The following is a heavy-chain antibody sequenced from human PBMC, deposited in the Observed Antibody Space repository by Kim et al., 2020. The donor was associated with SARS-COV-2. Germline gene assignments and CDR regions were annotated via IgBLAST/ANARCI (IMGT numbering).Heavy chain of an antibody. Sequence: GGSLRLSCAASGFNFSSYAMSWVRQAPGKGLEWVSAISGSGGSTYYADSVKGRFTISRDNSKNTLYLQMNSLRAEDTAVYYCAKGEVTMVRGASHFDYWGQGTLVTVSS. J-gene: IGHJ4*02. V-gene: IGHV3-23*01. CDR3: AKGEVTMVRGASHFDY. CDR2: ISGSGGST. D-gene: IGHD3-10*01. CDR1: GFNFSSYA.